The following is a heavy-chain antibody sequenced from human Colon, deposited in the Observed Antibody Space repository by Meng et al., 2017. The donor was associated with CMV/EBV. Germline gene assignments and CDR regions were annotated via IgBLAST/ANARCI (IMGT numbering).Heavy chain of an antibody. D-gene: IGHD3-10*01. CDR2: VYISGNT. J-gene: IGHJ4*02. V-gene: IGHV4-4*07. CDR1: GASITSYY. Sequence: QVPLRGSGPGRVKPSETLSRTCTVSGASITSYYWSWIRQPAGKGLEWIGRVYISGNTNYNPSLKSRVTMSIDTSKNQLSLNIRSVTAADTAVYYCARDSNLSGLAYWGQGTLVTVSS. CDR3: ARDSNLSGLAY.